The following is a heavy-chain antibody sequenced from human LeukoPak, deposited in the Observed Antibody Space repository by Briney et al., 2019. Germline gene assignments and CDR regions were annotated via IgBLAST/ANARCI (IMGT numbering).Heavy chain of an antibody. D-gene: IGHD5-12*01. V-gene: IGHV3-7*01. CDR3: ATSVGDGYDSN. Sequence: GGSLRLSCAASGFTFSSYWMSWVRQAAGQGLEWVANIKQDGSEKYYVDSVKGRFTISRDNAKNTLYLQMNSLRAEDTAVYYCATSVGDGYDSNWGQGTLVTVSS. CDR1: GFTFSSYW. J-gene: IGHJ4*02. CDR2: IKQDGSEK.